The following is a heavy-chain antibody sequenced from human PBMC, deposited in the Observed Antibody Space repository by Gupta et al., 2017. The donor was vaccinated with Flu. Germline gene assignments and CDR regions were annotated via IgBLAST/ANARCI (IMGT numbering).Heavy chain of an antibody. CDR1: GFTFSRYA. CDR3: AKDRARTRGIAAAGPDY. J-gene: IGHJ4*02. V-gene: IGHV3-23*01. CDR2: ISGSGGST. Sequence: EVQLLESGGGLVQPGGSLRLSCAASGFTFSRYAMSWVLQAPGKGLGWVSAISGSGGSTYYADSVKGRFTISRDNSKNTLYLQMNSLRAEDTAVYYCAKDRARTRGIAAAGPDYWGQGTLVTVSS. D-gene: IGHD6-13*01.